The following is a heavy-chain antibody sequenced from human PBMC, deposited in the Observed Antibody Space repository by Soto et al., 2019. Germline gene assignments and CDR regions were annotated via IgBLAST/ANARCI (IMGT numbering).Heavy chain of an antibody. J-gene: IGHJ4*02. CDR3: AKDRRGYSYVDY. CDR2: INSDGGTT. Sequence: GGSLRLSCAASRFMFSSYWMHWVRQAPGKGLVWVSRINSDGGTTTYADSVKGRFTISRDNAKNTLYLQMNSLSAEDTAVYYFAKDRRGYSYVDYWGQGTLVTVSS. D-gene: IGHD5-18*01. V-gene: IGHV3-74*01. CDR1: RFMFSSYW.